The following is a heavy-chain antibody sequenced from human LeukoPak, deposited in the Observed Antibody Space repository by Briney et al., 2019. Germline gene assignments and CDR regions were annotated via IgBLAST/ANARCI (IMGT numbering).Heavy chain of an antibody. CDR1: GGSISSYY. Sequence: PSQTLSLTCTVSGGSISSYYWSWIRQPPGKGLEWIGYIYYSGSTNYNPSLKSRVTISVDTSKNQFSLKLSSVTAADTAVYYCAREFGVATIADNWFDPWGQGTLVTVSS. CDR3: AREFGVATIADNWFDP. D-gene: IGHD5-12*01. CDR2: IYYSGST. V-gene: IGHV4-59*12. J-gene: IGHJ5*02.